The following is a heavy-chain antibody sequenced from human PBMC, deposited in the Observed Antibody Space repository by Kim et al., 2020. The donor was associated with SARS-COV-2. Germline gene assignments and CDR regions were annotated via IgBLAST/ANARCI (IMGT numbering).Heavy chain of an antibody. D-gene: IGHD6-19*01. V-gene: IGHV4-39*01. CDR2: IYHSGST. Sequence: SETLSLTCKVSGGSISSSSYHWDWIRQPPGKGLEWIGSIYHSGSTYYNPSLSSRVSISVDTSQNQFSLRLRSVTAADTAVYYCERRGIAVAGTGGSDYWGQGALVTVSS. CDR1: GGSISSSSYH. CDR3: ERRGIAVAGTGGSDY. J-gene: IGHJ4*02.